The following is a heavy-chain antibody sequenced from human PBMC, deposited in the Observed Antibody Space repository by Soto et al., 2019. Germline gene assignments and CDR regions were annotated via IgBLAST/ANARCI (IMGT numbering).Heavy chain of an antibody. CDR3: AKDLRWFGDNDAFDI. V-gene: IGHV3-23*01. J-gene: IGHJ3*02. D-gene: IGHD3-10*01. Sequence: GGSLRLSCAASGFTFSSYAMSWVRQAPGRGLEWVSAISGSGGSTYYADSVKGRFTISRDNAKNSLYLQMNSLRAEDTALYYCAKDLRWFGDNDAFDIWGQGTMVTVSS. CDR1: GFTFSSYA. CDR2: ISGSGGST.